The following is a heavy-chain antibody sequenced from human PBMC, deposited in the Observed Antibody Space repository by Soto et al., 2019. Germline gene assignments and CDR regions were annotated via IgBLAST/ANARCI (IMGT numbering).Heavy chain of an antibody. Sequence: GGSLRLSCAASGFTFNNYAMSWVRQAPGKGLEWVSGMSVSGAGTYYADSVKGRFTISRDNSKDTLYLHMNSLRAEDTAVYYCAKQRPFSGYYYGMDVWGQGTTVTVSS. CDR3: AKQRPFSGYYYGMDV. D-gene: IGHD3-10*01. CDR2: MSVSGAGT. CDR1: GFTFNNYA. J-gene: IGHJ6*02. V-gene: IGHV3-23*01.